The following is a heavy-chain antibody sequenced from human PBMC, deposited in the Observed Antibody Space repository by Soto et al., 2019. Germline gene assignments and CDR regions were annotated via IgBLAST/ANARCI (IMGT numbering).Heavy chain of an antibody. Sequence: QITLNESGPTVVRPTETLTLTCRFSGFSLTTSGVGVGWIRQSPGKAPEWLALIYWDDAKRYSASLKSRLTITKDTSKNHVVLTVSDLDPTDTATYYCAHRVLRTVFGLVTTTAIYFDFWGQGTPVAVSS. CDR1: GFSLTTSGVG. V-gene: IGHV2-5*02. CDR2: IYWDDAK. J-gene: IGHJ4*02. D-gene: IGHD3-3*01. CDR3: AHRVLRTVFGLVTTTAIYFDF.